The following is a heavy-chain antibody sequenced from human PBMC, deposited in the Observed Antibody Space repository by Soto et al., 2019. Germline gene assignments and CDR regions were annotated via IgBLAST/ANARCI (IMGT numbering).Heavy chain of an antibody. J-gene: IGHJ4*02. CDR1: GFAFSGYW. Sequence: EVQLVESGGDLVQPGGSLRLSCAASGFAFSGYWMNWVRQAPGKGLEGVANIKQDGSEKYYVDSVKGRFTISRDNAKNSLYLQMNSLRVEDTAVYYCARATSVDAYWGQGTLVTVSS. V-gene: IGHV3-7*01. CDR3: ARATSVDAY. D-gene: IGHD5-12*01. CDR2: IKQDGSEK.